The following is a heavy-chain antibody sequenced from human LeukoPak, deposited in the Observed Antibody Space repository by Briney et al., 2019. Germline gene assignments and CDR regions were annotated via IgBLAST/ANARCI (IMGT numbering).Heavy chain of an antibody. J-gene: IGHJ5*02. D-gene: IGHD4-17*01. CDR3: AKHAIADYGDSLEQSDP. CDR1: GFTFSSYS. CDR2: ISGSGGST. Sequence: PGGSLRLSCAVSGFTFSSYSMNWVRQAPGKGLEWVSAISGSGGSTYYADSVKGRFTISRDNSKNTLYLQMNSLRAEDTAVYYCAKHAIADYGDSLEQSDPWGQGTLVTVSS. V-gene: IGHV3-23*01.